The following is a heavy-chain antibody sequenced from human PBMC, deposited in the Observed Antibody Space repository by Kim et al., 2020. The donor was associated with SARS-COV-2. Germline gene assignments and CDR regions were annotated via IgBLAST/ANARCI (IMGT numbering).Heavy chain of an antibody. CDR2: IYYSGST. Sequence: SETLSLTCTVSGGSISSSSYYWGWIRQPPGKGLEWIGSIYYSGSTYYNPSLKDRVTISGDTSKNQFSLKLSSVTAADTAVYYCARQDYDILTGYYSGNWFDPWGQGTLVTVSS. CDR1: GGSISSSSYY. D-gene: IGHD3-9*01. CDR3: ARQDYDILTGYYSGNWFDP. V-gene: IGHV4-39*01. J-gene: IGHJ5*02.